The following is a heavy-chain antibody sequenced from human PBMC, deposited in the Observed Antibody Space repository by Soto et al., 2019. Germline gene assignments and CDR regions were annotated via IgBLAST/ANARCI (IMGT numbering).Heavy chain of an antibody. CDR3: ATDWEQH. CDR1: GFTFSNAW. V-gene: IGHV3-15*07. Sequence: EVQLVESGGGLVKPGGSLRLSCAASGFTFSNAWMNWVRQAPGKGLEWVGRIKSKSGGGTTDYAAPVKGRFTISRDDSKNTLYLQMNNLKVEDTAVYSCATDWEQHWGQGTLVTVSS. D-gene: IGHD1-26*01. CDR2: IKSKSGGGTT. J-gene: IGHJ4*02.